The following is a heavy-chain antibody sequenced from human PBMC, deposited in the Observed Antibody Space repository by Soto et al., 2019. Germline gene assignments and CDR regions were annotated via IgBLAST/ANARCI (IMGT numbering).Heavy chain of an antibody. J-gene: IGHJ5*02. CDR1: GYTFTSYY. Sequence: ASVKVSCKASGYTFTSYYMHWVRQAPGQGLEWMGIINPSGGSTSYAQKFQGRVTITADESTSTAYMELSSLRSEDTAVYYCARPSYYYGSGGFDPWGQGTLVTVSS. D-gene: IGHD3-10*01. V-gene: IGHV1-46*01. CDR2: INPSGGST. CDR3: ARPSYYYGSGGFDP.